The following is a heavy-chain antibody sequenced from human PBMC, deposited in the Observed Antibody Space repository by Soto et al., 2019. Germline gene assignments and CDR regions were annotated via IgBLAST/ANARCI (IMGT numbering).Heavy chain of an antibody. D-gene: IGHD1-26*01. CDR2: IYYSGTT. V-gene: IGHV4-28*01. CDR3: ARRESQGPIDY. Sequence: QVQLQESGPGLVKPSDTLSLTCAVSGYSISSSNWWGWIRQPPGKGLEWIGYIYYSGTTYYNPSLKSRVTVSVDTSKNQCSLKLPSVTAVDTAVYYCARRESQGPIDYWGQGTLVTVPS. J-gene: IGHJ4*02. CDR1: GYSISSSNW.